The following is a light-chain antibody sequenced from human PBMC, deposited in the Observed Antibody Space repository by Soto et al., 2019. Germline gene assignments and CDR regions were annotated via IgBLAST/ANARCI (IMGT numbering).Light chain of an antibody. CDR3: QQYTRYYT. V-gene: IGKV1-5*03. Sequence: DIQMTQSPSTLSASVGDRVTITCRASQSISNWLAWYQQKPEKATKLLIYKASTLKSGVPSRFSVSGSGADFTLTISNLKPDDCGTYYCQQYTRYYTCGKCTKLESK. CDR1: QSISNW. J-gene: IGKJ2*01. CDR2: KAS.